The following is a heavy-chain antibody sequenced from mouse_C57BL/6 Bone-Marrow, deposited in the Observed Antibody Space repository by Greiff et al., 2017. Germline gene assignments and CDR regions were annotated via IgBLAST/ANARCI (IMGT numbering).Heavy chain of an antibody. Sequence: EVQLQESGAELVRPGASVKLSCTASGFNIKDDYMHWVKQRPEQGLEWIGWIDPENGDTEYASKFQGKATITADTSSNTAYLQLSSLTAEDTAVYYCTTWSYYGAGGTGTTVTVSS. CDR2: IDPENGDT. CDR3: TTWSYYGA. CDR1: GFNIKDDY. V-gene: IGHV14-4*01. D-gene: IGHD2-10*01. J-gene: IGHJ1*03.